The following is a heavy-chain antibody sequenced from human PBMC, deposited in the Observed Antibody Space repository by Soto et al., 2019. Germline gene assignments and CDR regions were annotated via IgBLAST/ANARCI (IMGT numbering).Heavy chain of an antibody. CDR3: ARDRQKALVVVAATGGFDY. V-gene: IGHV3-30*04. J-gene: IGHJ4*02. Sequence: PGGSLRVSCAVSGFTFSSYFMHWVRQYQDMGMEWVAFISFAGNNKYYADSVKGRFTISRDNSNNMVDLEMNSLRPDDTAVYYCARDRQKALVVVAATGGFDYWGQGTPVTVSS. CDR1: GFTFSSYF. D-gene: IGHD2-15*01. CDR2: ISFAGNNK.